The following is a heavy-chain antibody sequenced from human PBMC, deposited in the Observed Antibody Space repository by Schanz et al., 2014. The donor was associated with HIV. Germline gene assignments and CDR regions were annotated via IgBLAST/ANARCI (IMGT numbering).Heavy chain of an antibody. J-gene: IGHJ6*02. CDR1: GFTFGDSN. CDR3: ANSGYCTSGVCYTRGDDTDV. Sequence: EVQLAESGGGLVQPGGSLKLSCAASGFTFGDSNIHWVRQASGKGLEWVGRIGRKANSYATGYSAPVKGMFTVSRDDSNSTAYLQTNSLKTEHTAVYYCANSGYCTSGVCYTRGDDTDVWGQGTTVTVSS. V-gene: IGHV3-73*02. D-gene: IGHD2-8*01. CDR2: IGRKANSYAT.